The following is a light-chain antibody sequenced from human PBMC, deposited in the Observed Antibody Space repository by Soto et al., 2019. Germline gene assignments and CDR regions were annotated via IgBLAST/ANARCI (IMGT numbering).Light chain of an antibody. CDR3: SSYTSSTTDV. CDR1: SSVVGGYNY. V-gene: IGLV2-14*03. Sequence: QSALAQPASVSGSPGQSITISCTGTSSVVGGYNYVSWYQQHPGKAPKLMIYDVNDRPSGVSHRFSGSKSGNTASLSISGLHAEDEADYYCSSYTSSTTDVFGTGTKVTVL. CDR2: DVN. J-gene: IGLJ1*01.